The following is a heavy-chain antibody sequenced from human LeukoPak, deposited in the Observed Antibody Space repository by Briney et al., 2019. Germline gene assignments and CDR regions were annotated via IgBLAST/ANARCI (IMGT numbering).Heavy chain of an antibody. CDR2: ISGYNSKP. J-gene: IGHJ4*02. CDR1: GYSFTNYG. D-gene: IGHD3-22*01. CDR3: ARLTYYYDSSGYYYDLRRDY. V-gene: IGHV1-18*01. Sequence: GASVKVSCKTSGYSFTNYGITWVRQAPGQGLEWMGWISGYNSKPFYAQNFQGRVTMTTDTSTSTVYMELRSLRSDDTAVYYCARLTYYYDSSGYYYDLRRDYWGQGTLVTVSS.